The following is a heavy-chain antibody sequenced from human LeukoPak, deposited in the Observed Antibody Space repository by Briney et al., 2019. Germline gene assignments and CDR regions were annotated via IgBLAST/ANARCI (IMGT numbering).Heavy chain of an antibody. J-gene: IGHJ4*02. Sequence: GRSLRLSCAASGFTFRSYGMHWVRQAPGKGLEWVAVISYDGSNKYYADSVKGRFTISRDNSKNTLYLQMNSLRAEDTAVYYCAKSSGWEYFDYWGQGTLVTVSS. CDR3: AKSSGWEYFDY. V-gene: IGHV3-30*18. D-gene: IGHD6-19*01. CDR2: ISYDGSNK. CDR1: GFTFRSYG.